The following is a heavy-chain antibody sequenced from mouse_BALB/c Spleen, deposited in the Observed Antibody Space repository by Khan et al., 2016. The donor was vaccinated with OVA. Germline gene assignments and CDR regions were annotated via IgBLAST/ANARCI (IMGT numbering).Heavy chain of an antibody. CDR3: ARWFTY. CDR2: ISYSGST. V-gene: IGHV3-2*02. Sequence: EVQLQESGPGLVKPSQSLSLTCTVTGYSITSDFAWNWIRQFPGNKLEWMGYISYSGSTTYKPSLKSRISITRATSKNQFFLQLNSVTTEDTATYYCARWFTYWGQGTLVTVSA. CDR1: GYSITSDFA. J-gene: IGHJ3*01.